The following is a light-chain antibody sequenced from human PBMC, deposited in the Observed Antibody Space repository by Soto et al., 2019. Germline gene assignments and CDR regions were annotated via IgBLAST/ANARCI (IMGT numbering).Light chain of an antibody. CDR2: DAS. J-gene: IGKJ4*01. CDR1: QSVSCY. V-gene: IGKV3-11*01. CDR3: QQRSNLLT. Sequence: ELVLTQSPATLSLSPGERATLSCRAIQSVSCYLSWYQQKPGQAPRLLIYDASNRATGIPARFSGSGSGTDFPLTISSRQPEDYAVDYCQQRSNLLTLGGGTQVDIK.